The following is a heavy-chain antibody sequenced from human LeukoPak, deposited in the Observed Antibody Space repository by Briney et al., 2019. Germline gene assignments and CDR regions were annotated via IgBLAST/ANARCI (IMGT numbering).Heavy chain of an antibody. CDR2: ISPNSGGT. CDR3: ARPQGDSSAFDI. J-gene: IGHJ3*02. Sequence: ASVKVSCKASGYTFTGYYMHWVRQAPGQGLEWMGWISPNSGGTNYAQKFQGRVTMTRDTSISTAYMELSRLRSDDTAVYYCARPQGDSSAFDIWGQGTMVTVSS. D-gene: IGHD6-13*01. V-gene: IGHV1-2*02. CDR1: GYTFTGYY.